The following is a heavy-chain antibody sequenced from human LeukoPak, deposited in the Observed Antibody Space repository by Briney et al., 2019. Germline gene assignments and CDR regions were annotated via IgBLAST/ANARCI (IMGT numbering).Heavy chain of an antibody. CDR2: IYYSGSA. CDR1: GASISSYY. D-gene: IGHD3-22*01. V-gene: IGHV4-59*01. Sequence: SETLSLTCTVSGASISSYYWSWIRQPPGKGLEYIGYIYYSGSANYNPSLKSRVTISVDTSKDQFSLKLSSVTAVDTAVYYCARGLAGIYDRDKGYFDYWGQGTLVTVSS. J-gene: IGHJ4*02. CDR3: ARGLAGIYDRDKGYFDY.